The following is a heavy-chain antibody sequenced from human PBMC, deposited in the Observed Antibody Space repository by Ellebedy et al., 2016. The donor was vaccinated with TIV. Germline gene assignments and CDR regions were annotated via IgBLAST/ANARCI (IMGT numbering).Heavy chain of an antibody. Sequence: SETLSLXXTVSGASIISSDHYWSWIRQPPGKGLEWIGSIYYSGSTYYNPSLKSRVTTSVDTSKNQFSLMLNSVTAADTAVYYCARHKQSGATSVPYYFDYWGQGTLVTVSS. D-gene: IGHD1-26*01. CDR2: IYYSGST. CDR3: ARHKQSGATSVPYYFDY. J-gene: IGHJ4*02. CDR1: GASIISSDHY. V-gene: IGHV4-39*01.